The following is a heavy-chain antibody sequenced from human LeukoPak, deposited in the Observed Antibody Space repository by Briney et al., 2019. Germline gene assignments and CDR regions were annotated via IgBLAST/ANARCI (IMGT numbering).Heavy chain of an antibody. J-gene: IGHJ4*02. CDR3: ARKVPSAQSDF. V-gene: IGHV3-21*01. CDR2: ISGNSFWI. CDR1: GFTFSSYS. Sequence: PGGSLRLSCAVSGFTFSSYSMNWVRHAPAKGLEWAYAISGNSFWIYYADSVKGRFTISRDNAKNSLYLQMDRLRADDTAVYYCARKVPSAQSDFWGQGTLVTVSS.